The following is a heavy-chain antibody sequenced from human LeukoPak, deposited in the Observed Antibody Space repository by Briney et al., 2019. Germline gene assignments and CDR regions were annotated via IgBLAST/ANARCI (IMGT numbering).Heavy chain of an antibody. CDR2: IFHNGDI. CDR1: GGSLSSFY. Sequence: SETLSLTCTVSGGSLSSFYWSWIRQSPGKGLECIGYIFHNGDITYNPSLKSRVTITMNTSKNQFSLRLSSVTAADTAVYFCASTARLFQHWSQGALVTVSS. V-gene: IGHV4-59*08. D-gene: IGHD6-25*01. J-gene: IGHJ4*02. CDR3: ASTARLFQH.